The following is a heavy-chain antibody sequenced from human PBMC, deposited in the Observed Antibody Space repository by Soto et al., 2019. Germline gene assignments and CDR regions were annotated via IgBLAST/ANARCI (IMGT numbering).Heavy chain of an antibody. CDR1: GGTFSSYA. D-gene: IGHD1-26*01. J-gene: IGHJ3*02. CDR2: IIPIFGTA. CDR3: AREDDVMGVLGAFDI. V-gene: IGHV1-69*13. Sequence: GASVKVSCKASGGTFSSYAISWVRQAPGQGLEWMGGIIPIFGTANYAQKFQGRVTITADESTSTAYMELSSLRSEDTAVYYCAREDDVMGVLGAFDIWGQGTMVTVSS.